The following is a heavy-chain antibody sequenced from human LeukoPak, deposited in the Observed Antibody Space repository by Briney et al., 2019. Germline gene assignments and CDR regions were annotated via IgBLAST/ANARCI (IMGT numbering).Heavy chain of an antibody. CDR3: ARASGSGWSLGNY. J-gene: IGHJ4*02. CDR2: IYYSGST. CDR1: GGSISSSSYY. Sequence: SETLSLACTVSGGSISSSSYYWGWIRQPPGKGLEWIGSIYYSGSTYYNPSLKSRVTISVDTSKNQFSLKLSSVTAADTAVYYCARASGSGWSLGNYWGQGTLVTVSS. D-gene: IGHD6-19*01. V-gene: IGHV4-39*07.